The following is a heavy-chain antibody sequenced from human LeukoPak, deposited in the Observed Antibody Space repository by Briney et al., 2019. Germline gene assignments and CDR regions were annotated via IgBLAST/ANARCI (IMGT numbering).Heavy chain of an antibody. J-gene: IGHJ3*02. CDR2: INHSGST. D-gene: IGHD4-17*01. CDR3: ARVPLTRVTTMGRHAFDI. Sequence: SETLSLTCAVYGGSFSGYYWSWIRQPPGKGLEWIGEINHSGSTNYNPSLKSRVTISVDTSKNRFSLKLSSVTAADTAVYYCARVPLTRVTTMGRHAFDIWGQGTMVTVSS. V-gene: IGHV4-34*01. CDR1: GGSFSGYY.